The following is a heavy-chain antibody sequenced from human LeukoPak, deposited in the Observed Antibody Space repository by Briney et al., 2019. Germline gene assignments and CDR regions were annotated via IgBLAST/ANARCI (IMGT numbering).Heavy chain of an antibody. CDR1: GFTFSSYS. J-gene: IGHJ5*02. Sequence: GGSLRLSCAASGFTFSSYSMNWVRQAPGKGLEWVSFISSSSSYIYYADSVKGRFTISRDNSKNTLYLQMNSLRAEDTAVYYCAKLGELLPYNWFDPWGQGTLVTVSS. V-gene: IGHV3-21*04. CDR3: AKLGELLPYNWFDP. D-gene: IGHD1-26*01. CDR2: ISSSSSYI.